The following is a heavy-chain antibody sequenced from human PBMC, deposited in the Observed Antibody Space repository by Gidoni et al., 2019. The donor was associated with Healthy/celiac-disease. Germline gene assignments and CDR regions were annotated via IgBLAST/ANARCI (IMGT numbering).Heavy chain of an antibody. CDR2: INAGNGNT. CDR1: GYTFTSYA. Sequence: QVQLVQSGAEVKKPGASVKVSCKASGYTFTSYAMHWVRQAPGQRLEWMGWINAGNGNTKYSQKFQGRVTITRDTSASTAYMELSSLRSEDTAVYYCARFIVPAAILAPFDPWGQGTLVTVSS. V-gene: IGHV1-3*01. CDR3: ARFIVPAAILAPFDP. D-gene: IGHD2-2*01. J-gene: IGHJ5*02.